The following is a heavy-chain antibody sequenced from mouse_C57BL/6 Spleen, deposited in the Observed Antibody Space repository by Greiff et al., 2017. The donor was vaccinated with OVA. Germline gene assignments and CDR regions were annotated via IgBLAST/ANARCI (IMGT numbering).Heavy chain of an antibody. V-gene: IGHV1-50*01. Sequence: QVQLKQPGAELVKPGASVKLSCKASGYTFTSYWMQWVKQRPGQGLEWIGEIDPSDSYTNYNQKFKGKATLTVDTSSSTAYMQLSSLTSEDSAVYYWAGSRNLDSWGQGTTLTVPS. CDR1: GYTFTSYW. CDR3: AGSRNLDS. D-gene: IGHD1-1*01. J-gene: IGHJ2*01. CDR2: IDPSDSYT.